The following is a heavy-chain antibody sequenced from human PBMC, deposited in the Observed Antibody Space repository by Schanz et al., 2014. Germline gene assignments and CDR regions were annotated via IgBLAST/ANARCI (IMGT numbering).Heavy chain of an antibody. Sequence: QVQLQQWGAGLLKPSETLSLTCAVYGGSFSGYFWSWTRQSPEKGLEWIGEISHSGRTTYNPSLKRRAAISVDTSKTQFFLKLSSVTAADPAVYYCARGGRTTYNYYYGMDVWGQGTTVTVSS. J-gene: IGHJ6*02. V-gene: IGHV4-34*01. CDR2: ISHSGRT. CDR3: ARGGRTTYNYYYGMDV. CDR1: GGSFSGYF. D-gene: IGHD1-1*01.